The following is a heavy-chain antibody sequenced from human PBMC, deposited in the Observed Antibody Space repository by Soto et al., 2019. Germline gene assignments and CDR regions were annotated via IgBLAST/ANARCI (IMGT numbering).Heavy chain of an antibody. V-gene: IGHV3-48*02. D-gene: IGHD3-3*01. J-gene: IGHJ5*02. CDR3: ARESRFLEWLSLNWFDP. CDR2: ISSSSSTI. Sequence: GGSLRLSCAASGFTFSSYSVNWVRQAPGKGLEWVSYISSSSSTIYYADSVKGRFTISRDNAKNSLYLQMNSLRDEDTAVYYYARESRFLEWLSLNWFDPWGQGTLVTVSS. CDR1: GFTFSSYS.